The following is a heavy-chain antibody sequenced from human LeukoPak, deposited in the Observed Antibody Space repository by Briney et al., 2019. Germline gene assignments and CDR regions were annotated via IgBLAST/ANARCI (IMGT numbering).Heavy chain of an antibody. Sequence: SETLSLTCTVSGDSVSSGSYWGWIRQSPGKGLEWIGSMYHTGNSYYNPSLNSRVTISMDTAKNQFSLKLTSVTAADTAVYYCASTPRECELPFDYWGQGTLVTVSS. CDR2: MYHTGNS. CDR1: GDSVSSGSY. CDR3: ASTPRECELPFDY. J-gene: IGHJ4*02. D-gene: IGHD1-26*01. V-gene: IGHV4-38-2*02.